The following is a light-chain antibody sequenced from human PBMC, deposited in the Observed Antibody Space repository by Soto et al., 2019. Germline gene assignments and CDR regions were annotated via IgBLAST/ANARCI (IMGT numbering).Light chain of an antibody. Sequence: EIVLTQSPATQSLSPGDRATLSCRASESLGKTLAWYQQKPGQAPRLLIYDVFKRVTGIPARFSGSGSGTDFTLTISSLEPEDFAVYYCQQRNTWPLTFGGGTKVEIK. V-gene: IGKV3-11*01. CDR1: ESLGKT. J-gene: IGKJ4*01. CDR2: DVF. CDR3: QQRNTWPLT.